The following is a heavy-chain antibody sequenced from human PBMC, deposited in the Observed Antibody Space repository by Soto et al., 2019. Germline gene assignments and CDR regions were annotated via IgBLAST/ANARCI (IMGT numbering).Heavy chain of an antibody. CDR2: INTDGSET. CDR3: ARDGEGY. D-gene: IGHD2-21*01. J-gene: IGHJ4*02. CDR1: GFTFSNYW. V-gene: IGHV3-74*01. Sequence: EVQLVESGGGLVQPGGSLRLSCAASGFTFSNYWMHWVRQVPGKGLVWVSRINTDGSETNYVDSVKGRFTVSRDNAKNTQYLQMNSLRAEDTAVYYCARDGEGYWGQGTLVTVSS.